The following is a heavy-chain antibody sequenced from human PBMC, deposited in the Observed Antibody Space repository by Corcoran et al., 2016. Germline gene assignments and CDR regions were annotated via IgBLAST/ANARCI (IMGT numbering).Heavy chain of an antibody. J-gene: IGHJ6*02. D-gene: IGHD6-19*01. V-gene: IGHV1-69*06. CDR1: GGTFSSYA. Sequence: QVQLVQSGAEVKKPGSSVKVSCKASGGTFSSYAISWVRQAPGQGLEWMGGIIPIFGTANYAQKFQGRVTITADKSTSTAYMELSRLRSEDMAVYYWGSRSEDGGGYSGYDYYGMDVWGQGTTVTVSS. CDR3: GSRSEDGGGYSGYDYYGMDV. CDR2: IIPIFGTA.